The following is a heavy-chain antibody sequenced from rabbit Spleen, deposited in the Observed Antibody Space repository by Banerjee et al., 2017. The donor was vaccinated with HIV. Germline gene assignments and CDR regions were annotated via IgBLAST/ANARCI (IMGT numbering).Heavy chain of an antibody. V-gene: IGHV1S45*01. Sequence: QEQLKESGGGLVQPGGSLTLSCKASGVSFSGNSYMCWVRQAPGKGLEWIACIDTGSSGFTYFASWAKGRFTISKPSSTTVTLQMTSLTTADTATYFCTRDAGSYDYIDGYFDLWGQGTLVTVS. CDR1: GVSFSGNSY. CDR3: TRDAGSYDYIDGYFDL. J-gene: IGHJ4*01. CDR2: IDTGSSGFT. D-gene: IGHD8-1*01.